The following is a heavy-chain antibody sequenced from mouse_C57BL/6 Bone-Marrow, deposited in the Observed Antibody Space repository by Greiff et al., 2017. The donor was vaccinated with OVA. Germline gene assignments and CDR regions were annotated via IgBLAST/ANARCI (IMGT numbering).Heavy chain of an antibody. CDR3: ARGAAQARFDY. J-gene: IGHJ2*01. Sequence: VQLQPSGAELVMPGASVKLSCKASGYTFTSYWMHWVKQRPGQGLEWIGEIDPSDSYTNYNQKFKGKSTLTVDKSSSTAYMQLSSLTSEDSAVYYCARGAAQARFDYWGQGTTLTVSS. CDR1: GYTFTSYW. D-gene: IGHD3-2*02. CDR2: IDPSDSYT. V-gene: IGHV1-69*01.